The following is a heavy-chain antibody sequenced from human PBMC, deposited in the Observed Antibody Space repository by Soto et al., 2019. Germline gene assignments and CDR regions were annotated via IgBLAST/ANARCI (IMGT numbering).Heavy chain of an antibody. Sequence: ASETLSLTCAVYGGAFSGYYWSWIRPPPGKGLEWIGEINHSGSTNYNPSLKSRVTISVDTSKNQFSLKLSSVTAADTAVYYCAKGVPGYYYYYMDGWGKGTTVTVSS. CDR2: INHSGST. CDR1: GGAFSGYY. V-gene: IGHV4-34*01. J-gene: IGHJ6*03. CDR3: AKGVPGYYYYYMDG.